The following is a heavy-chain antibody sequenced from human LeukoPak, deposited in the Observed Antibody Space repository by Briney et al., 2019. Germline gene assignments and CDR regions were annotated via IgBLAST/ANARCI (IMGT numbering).Heavy chain of an antibody. J-gene: IGHJ4*02. CDR3: ARGHVRGYSYGFGY. CDR1: GFTFSGYW. D-gene: IGHD5-18*01. CDR2: IDNDGHGI. Sequence: GGSLRLSCAASGFTFSGYWMHWVRQGPEKGLELVSRIDNDGHGILYADSVKGRFTTSRDNAKNTLYLQMNSLRFEDTAVYYCARGHVRGYSYGFGYWGQGSLVTVSS. V-gene: IGHV3-74*03.